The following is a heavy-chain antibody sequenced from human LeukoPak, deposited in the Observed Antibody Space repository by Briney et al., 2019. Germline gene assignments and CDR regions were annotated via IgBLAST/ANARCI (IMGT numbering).Heavy chain of an antibody. J-gene: IGHJ6*02. CDR3: ARGSYGMDV. CDR1: GFTFSSYG. CDR2: ISYDGSNK. Sequence: PGGSLRLSCAASGFTFSSYGMHWVRQAPGKGLEWVAVISYDGSNKYYADSVKGRLTISRDNSKNTLHLQMNGLRAEDTAVYYCARGSYGMDVWGQGTTVTVSS. V-gene: IGHV3-30*03.